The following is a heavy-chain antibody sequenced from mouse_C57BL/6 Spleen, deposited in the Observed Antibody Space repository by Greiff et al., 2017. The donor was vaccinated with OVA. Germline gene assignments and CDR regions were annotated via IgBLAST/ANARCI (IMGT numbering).Heavy chain of an antibody. D-gene: IGHD1-1*01. CDR2: INPSTGGT. V-gene: IGHV1-42*01. Sequence: EVQLQQPGAELVKPGASVKISCKASGYSFTGYYMNWVKQSPEKSLEWIGEINPSTGGTTYNQKFKAKATLTVDKSSSTAYMQLKSLTSEDSAVYYCARNYGSSRYFDVWGTGTTVTVSS. CDR3: ARNYGSSRYFDV. CDR1: GYSFTGYY. J-gene: IGHJ1*03.